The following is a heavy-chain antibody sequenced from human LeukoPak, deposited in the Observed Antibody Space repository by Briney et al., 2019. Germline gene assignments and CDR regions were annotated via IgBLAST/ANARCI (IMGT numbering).Heavy chain of an antibody. Sequence: SETLSLTCTVSGGSISSSSYYWGWIRQPPGKGLEWIGSIYYSGNTYYNPSLRGRVTISVDTSKNQFSLKLSSVTAAETAVYYCARFVTGDGAFDIWGQGTMVTVSS. V-gene: IGHV4-39*01. D-gene: IGHD7-27*01. J-gene: IGHJ3*02. CDR3: ARFVTGDGAFDI. CDR2: IYYSGNT. CDR1: GGSISSSSYY.